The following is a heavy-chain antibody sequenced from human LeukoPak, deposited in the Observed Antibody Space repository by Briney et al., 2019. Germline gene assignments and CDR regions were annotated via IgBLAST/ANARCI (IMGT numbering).Heavy chain of an antibody. CDR1: GGSISSYY. V-gene: IGHV4-59*01. CDR2: IYYSGST. D-gene: IGHD3-22*01. J-gene: IGHJ5*02. Sequence: SETLSLTCTVSGGSISSYYWSWIRQPPGKGLEWIGYIYYSGSTNYNPSLKSRVTISADTSKNQFSLKLSSVTAADTAVYYCARVYYYDSSGNFDPWGQGTLVTVSS. CDR3: ARVYYYDSSGNFDP.